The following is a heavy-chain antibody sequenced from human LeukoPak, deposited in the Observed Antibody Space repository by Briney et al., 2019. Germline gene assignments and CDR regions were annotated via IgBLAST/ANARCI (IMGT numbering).Heavy chain of an antibody. CDR1: GYTFTSYA. Sequence: ASVKVSCKASGYTFTSYAMNWVRQAPGQGLEWMGWINTNTGNPTYAQGFTGRFVFSLDTSVSTAYLQISSLKAEDTAVYYCARVLYYYDSSGAALSYWGQGTLVTVSS. CDR2: INTNTGNP. CDR3: ARVLYYYDSSGAALSY. V-gene: IGHV7-4-1*02. J-gene: IGHJ4*02. D-gene: IGHD3-22*01.